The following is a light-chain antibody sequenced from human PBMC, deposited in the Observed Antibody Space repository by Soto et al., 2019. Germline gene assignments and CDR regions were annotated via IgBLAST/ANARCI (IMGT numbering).Light chain of an antibody. J-gene: IGLJ2*01. Sequence: QSALTQPASVSGSPGQSITISCTGTSNDVGGYNYVSWYQHHPGKAPKLMIYDVANRPSGVSNRFSGSKSGNTASLTISGLQAEDVADYYCSSYRSRSTVVFGGGTNLTVL. CDR1: SNDVGGYNY. CDR3: SSYRSRSTVV. V-gene: IGLV2-14*03. CDR2: DVA.